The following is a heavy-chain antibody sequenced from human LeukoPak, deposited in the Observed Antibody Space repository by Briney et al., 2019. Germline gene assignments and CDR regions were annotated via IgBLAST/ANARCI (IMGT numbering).Heavy chain of an antibody. J-gene: IGHJ4*02. Sequence: SETLSLTCADHGGSFSGYYWSWIRQPPGKGLEWIGDINHSGSTNYNPSLKSRVTISVDTSKNQFSLKLSSVAAADTAVYYCARGSAYYYDSSGYYYFDYWGQGTLVTVSS. V-gene: IGHV4-34*01. CDR2: INHSGST. CDR1: GGSFSGYY. D-gene: IGHD3-22*01. CDR3: ARGSAYYYDSSGYYYFDY.